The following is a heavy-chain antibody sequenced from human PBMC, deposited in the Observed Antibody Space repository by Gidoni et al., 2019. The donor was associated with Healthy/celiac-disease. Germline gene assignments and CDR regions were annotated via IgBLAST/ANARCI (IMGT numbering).Heavy chain of an antibody. CDR3: SRHEGWSGGSCYSGGYFDY. Sequence: QLQLQESGPGLVKPSETLSLTCTVSGGSISSSSYYWGWIRQTPGKGLEWIGSIYYSGSTYYNPSLKSRVTISVETSKNHFSLKLSSVTAADTAVYYCSRHEGWSGGSCYSGGYFDYWGQGTLVTVSS. CDR2: IYYSGST. D-gene: IGHD2-15*01. V-gene: IGHV4-39*01. J-gene: IGHJ4*02. CDR1: GGSISSSSYY.